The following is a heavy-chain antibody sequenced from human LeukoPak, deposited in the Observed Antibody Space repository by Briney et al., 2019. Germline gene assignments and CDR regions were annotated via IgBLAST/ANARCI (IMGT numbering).Heavy chain of an antibody. V-gene: IGHV3-23*01. CDR3: AIGWELHRFGY. J-gene: IGHJ4*02. Sequence: QPGGSLRLPCAASGFTFRSYAMNWVRQAPGKGLEWVSGISNSGDTTYYADSVKGRFSISRDNSKNTLYLQMDSLRAEDTAVYYCAIGWELHRFGYWGQGTLVTVSS. CDR2: ISNSGDTT. CDR1: GFTFRSYA. D-gene: IGHD1-26*01.